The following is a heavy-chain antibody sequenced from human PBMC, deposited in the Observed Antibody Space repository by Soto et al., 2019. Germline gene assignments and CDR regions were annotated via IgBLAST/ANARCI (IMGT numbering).Heavy chain of an antibody. CDR1: GGSISSGGYS. Sequence: NPSETLSLTCAVSGGSISSGGYSWSWIRQPPGKGLEWIGYIYHSGSTYYNPSLKSRVTISVDRSKNQFSLKLSSVTAADTAVYYCARDYYDSSGYSVPLDVWGQGTTVTVSS. CDR2: IYHSGST. CDR3: ARDYYDSSGYSVPLDV. V-gene: IGHV4-30-2*01. D-gene: IGHD3-22*01. J-gene: IGHJ6*02.